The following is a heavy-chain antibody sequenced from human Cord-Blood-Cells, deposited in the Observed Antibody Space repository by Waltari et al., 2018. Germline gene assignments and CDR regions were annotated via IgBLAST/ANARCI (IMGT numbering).Heavy chain of an antibody. J-gene: IGHJ4*02. D-gene: IGHD3-3*01. V-gene: IGHV4-61*01. Sequence: QVQLQESGPGLVKPSETLSLTSNVSGGYVRSGSYYWSWIRQPPGKGLEWIGYIYYSGSTNYNPSLKSRVTISVDTSKNQFSLKLSSVTAADTAVYYCARGDYDFWSGYDYWGQGTLVTVSS. CDR3: ARGDYDFWSGYDY. CDR2: IYYSGST. CDR1: GGYVRSGSYY.